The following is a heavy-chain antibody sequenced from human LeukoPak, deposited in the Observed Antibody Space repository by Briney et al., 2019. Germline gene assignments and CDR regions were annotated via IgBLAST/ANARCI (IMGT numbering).Heavy chain of an antibody. CDR2: IYYSGST. J-gene: IGHJ5*01. CDR1: GGSISSSSYY. D-gene: IGHD5-18*01. Sequence: PSETLSLTCTVSGGSISSSSYYWGWIRQPPGKGLEWIGSIYYSGSTYYNPSLKSRVTISVDTSKNQFSLKLSSVTAADTAVYYCARLSALGEDTAMALGWFDSWGQGTLVTVSS. CDR3: ARLSALGEDTAMALGWFDS. V-gene: IGHV4-39*01.